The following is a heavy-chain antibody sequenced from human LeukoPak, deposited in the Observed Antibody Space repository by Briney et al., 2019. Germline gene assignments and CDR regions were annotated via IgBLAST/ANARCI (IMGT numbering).Heavy chain of an antibody. D-gene: IGHD1-26*01. V-gene: IGHV1-18*01. CDR3: ARDLGKSSVGATTPDDAFDI. Sequence: ASVKVSCKASGYTFTSYGISWVRQAPGQGPEWMGWISAYNGNTNYAQKLQGRVIMTTDTSTSTAYMELRSLRSDDTAVYYCARDLGKSSVGATTPDDAFDIWGQGTMVTVSS. J-gene: IGHJ3*02. CDR1: GYTFTSYG. CDR2: ISAYNGNT.